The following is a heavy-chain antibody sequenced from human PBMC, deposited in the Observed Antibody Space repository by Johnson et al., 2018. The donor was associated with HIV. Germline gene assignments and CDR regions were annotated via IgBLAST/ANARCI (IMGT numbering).Heavy chain of an antibody. D-gene: IGHD1-26*01. CDR2: MWYDGSNK. CDR1: GFTFSTYG. CDR3: ASQLGATGAFDI. J-gene: IGHJ3*02. Sequence: QVQLVESGVGVVQPGRSLRLSCAASGFTFSTYGMHWVRQAPGKGLEWVAAMWYDGSNKYYADSVKGRFTISRDNAKNSLYLQMNSLRAEDTALYYCASQLGATGAFDIWGQGTMVTVSS. V-gene: IGHV3-33*03.